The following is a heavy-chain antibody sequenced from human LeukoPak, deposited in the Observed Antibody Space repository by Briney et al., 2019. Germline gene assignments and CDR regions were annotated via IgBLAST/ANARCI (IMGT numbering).Heavy chain of an antibody. Sequence: SETLSLTCTVSGDSITSYYWSWIRQPAGKGLEWIGRIYSSGSTNYNPSLKSRVTMSVDTSKNQFSLKLSSVTAADTAVYYCARLYYDSSGYYQICYFDYWGQGTLVTVSS. CDR3: ARLYYDSSGYYQICYFDY. V-gene: IGHV4-4*07. J-gene: IGHJ4*02. CDR1: GDSITSYY. D-gene: IGHD3-22*01. CDR2: IYSSGST.